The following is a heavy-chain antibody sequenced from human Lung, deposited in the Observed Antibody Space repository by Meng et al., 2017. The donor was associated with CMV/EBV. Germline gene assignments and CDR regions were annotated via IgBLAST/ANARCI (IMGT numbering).Heavy chain of an antibody. CDR3: ASFPPPGKQWLVTDY. Sequence: QGRLAEAGPGLVKPSGTLSLTCAVSGGSISSSNWWSWVRQPPGKGLEWIGEIYHSGSTNYNPSLKSRVTISVDKSKNQFSLKLSSVTAADTAVYYCASFPPPGKQWLVTDYWGQGTLVTVSS. D-gene: IGHD6-19*01. CDR1: GGSISSSNW. V-gene: IGHV4-4*02. J-gene: IGHJ4*02. CDR2: IYHSGST.